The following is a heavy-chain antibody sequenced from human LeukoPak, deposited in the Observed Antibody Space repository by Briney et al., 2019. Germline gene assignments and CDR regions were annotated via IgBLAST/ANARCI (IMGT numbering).Heavy chain of an antibody. Sequence: QPGGSLRLSCAASGFTFGSYAMHWVRQAPGKGLEWVAGISSRGGSKYYAGSVKGRFTISRDNSKNTLYLQMNSLRAEDTAVYYCAKESSSWPQPTDPFDYWGQGTLVTVSS. CDR3: AKESSSWPQPTDPFDY. CDR2: ISSRGGSK. J-gene: IGHJ4*02. CDR1: GFTFGSYA. D-gene: IGHD6-13*01. V-gene: IGHV3-23*01.